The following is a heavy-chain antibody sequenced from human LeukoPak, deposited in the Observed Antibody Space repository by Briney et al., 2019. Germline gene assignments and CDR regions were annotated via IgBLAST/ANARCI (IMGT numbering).Heavy chain of an antibody. CDR3: ASSAAAGAFDY. CDR1: GFTFSSYA. Sequence: GRSLRLSCAASGFTFSSYAMHWVRQAPDKGLEWVAVISYDGSNKYYADSVKGRFTISRDNSKNTLYLQMNSLRAEDTAVYYCASSAAAGAFDYWGQGTLVTVSS. CDR2: ISYDGSNK. J-gene: IGHJ4*02. D-gene: IGHD6-13*01. V-gene: IGHV3-30-3*01.